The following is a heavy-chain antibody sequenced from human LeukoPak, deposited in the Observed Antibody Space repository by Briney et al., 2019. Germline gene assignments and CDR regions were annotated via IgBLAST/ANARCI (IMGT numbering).Heavy chain of an antibody. D-gene: IGHD2-8*01. CDR3: AKAHYCTNGVCYTPFDY. CDR2: ISGSGGST. V-gene: IGHV3-23*01. CDR1: GFTFSSYA. Sequence: GGSLRLSCAASGFTFSSYAMSWVRQAPGMGLEWVSAISGSGGSTYYADSVKGRFTISRDNSKNTLYLQMNSLRAEDTAVYYCAKAHYCTNGVCYTPFDYWGQGTLVTVSS. J-gene: IGHJ4*02.